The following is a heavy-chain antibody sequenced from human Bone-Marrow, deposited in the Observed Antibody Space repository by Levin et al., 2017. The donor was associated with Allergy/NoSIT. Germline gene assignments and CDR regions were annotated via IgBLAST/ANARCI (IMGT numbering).Heavy chain of an antibody. CDR1: GFTFSSYS. V-gene: IGHV3-48*04. CDR3: ARASPNWNDRHYYDYGMDV. J-gene: IGHJ6*02. D-gene: IGHD1-1*01. Sequence: GESLKISCAASGFTFSSYSMNWVRQAPGKGLEWVSYIGDSSNTIYYADSVKGRFTISRDNAKNSLYLQMNSLRAEDTAVYYCARASPNWNDRHYYDYGMDVWGQGTTVTVSS. CDR2: IGDSSNTI.